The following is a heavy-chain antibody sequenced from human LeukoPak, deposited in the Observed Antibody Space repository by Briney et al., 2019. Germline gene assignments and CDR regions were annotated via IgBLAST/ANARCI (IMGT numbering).Heavy chain of an antibody. Sequence: GGSLRLSCAASGFTFRSYGMNWVRQAPGKGLEWVAVISYDGTNKFYVDSLRGRVTISRDNSKNTLYLQMDSLRAEDTAVYYCAKDGYYGSGTFPDYWGQGTLVTVSS. V-gene: IGHV3-30*18. CDR2: ISYDGTNK. D-gene: IGHD3-10*01. CDR1: GFTFRSYG. CDR3: AKDGYYGSGTFPDY. J-gene: IGHJ4*02.